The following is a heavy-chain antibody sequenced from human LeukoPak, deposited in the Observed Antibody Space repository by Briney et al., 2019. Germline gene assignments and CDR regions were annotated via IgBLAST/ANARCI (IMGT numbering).Heavy chain of an antibody. V-gene: IGHV4-59*01. CDR3: ARYRNEALFAFDI. D-gene: IGHD1-14*01. CDR2: IYYSGNT. CDR1: GDSISNYN. Sequence: SETLSLTRTDSGDSISNYNWSWIRQPPGKGLEWIGYIYYSGNTDYNPSLKSRVTISVDTYKTPFSLRLNSVTAADTAVYYCARYRNEALFAFDIWGQGTMVTVSS. J-gene: IGHJ3*02.